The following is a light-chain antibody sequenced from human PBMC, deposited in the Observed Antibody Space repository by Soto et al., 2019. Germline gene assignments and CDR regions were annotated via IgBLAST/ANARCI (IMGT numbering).Light chain of an antibody. V-gene: IGKV2-28*01. Sequence: DIVMTQSPLSLPVTPGEPASISCMSSHSLLHSNGYNYLDWYLQKPGQSPQLLIYLGSNRASGVPDRFSGSGSGTDFTLKISRVEAEDVGVYYCMQPLQSWTFGQGTKVDIK. CDR3: MQPLQSWT. CDR2: LGS. CDR1: HSLLHSNGYNY. J-gene: IGKJ1*01.